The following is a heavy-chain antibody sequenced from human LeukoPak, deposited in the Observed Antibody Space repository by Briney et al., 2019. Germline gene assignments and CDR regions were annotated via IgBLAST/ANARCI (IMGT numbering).Heavy chain of an antibody. V-gene: IGHV3-30*02. CDR1: GFTFRSYG. D-gene: IGHD6-19*01. CDR2: IRFDGSDK. J-gene: IGHJ4*02. Sequence: GALRLSCGVSGFTFRSYGMHWVRQAPDKGLEWVAFIRFDGSDKYYADSVKGRFTVSRDNPKNTVYLQMNSLKPEDTAVYYCAKDGGIAVAGKEGFDYWGQGTLVTVSS. CDR3: AKDGGIAVAGKEGFDY.